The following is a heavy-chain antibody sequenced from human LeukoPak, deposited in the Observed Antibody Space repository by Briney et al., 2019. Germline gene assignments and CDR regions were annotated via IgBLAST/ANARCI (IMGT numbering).Heavy chain of an antibody. V-gene: IGHV1-3*01. CDR3: ASTPTYYYDSSGYKYYYYGMDV. CDR2: INAGNGNT. J-gene: IGHJ6*02. CDR1: GYTFTSYA. Sequence: ASVKVSCKASGYTFTSYAMHWVRQAPGQRLERMGWINAGNGNTKYSQKSQGRVTITRDTSASTAYMELSSLRSEDTAVYYCASTPTYYYDSSGYKYYYYGMDVWGQGTTVTVSS. D-gene: IGHD3-22*01.